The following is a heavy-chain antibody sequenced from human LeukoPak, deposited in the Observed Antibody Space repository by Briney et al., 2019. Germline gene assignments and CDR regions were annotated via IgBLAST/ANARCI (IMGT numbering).Heavy chain of an antibody. CDR3: AKISVVVIAHDFDY. CDR1: GFTFSSYG. J-gene: IGHJ4*02. V-gene: IGHV3-30*02. D-gene: IGHD2-21*01. Sequence: GGSLRLSCAASGFTFSSYGMHWVRQAPSKGLEWVAFIRYDGSNKYYADSVKGRFTISRDNSKNTLYLQMNSLRAEDTAVYYCAKISVVVIAHDFDYWGQGTLVTVSS. CDR2: IRYDGSNK.